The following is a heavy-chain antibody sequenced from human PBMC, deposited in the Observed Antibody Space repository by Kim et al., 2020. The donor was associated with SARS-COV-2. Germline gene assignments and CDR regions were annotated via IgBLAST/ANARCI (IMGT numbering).Heavy chain of an antibody. J-gene: IGHJ3*02. V-gene: IGHV4-59*09. D-gene: IGHD6-19*01. Sequence: YNPSLKSRVTISVDTSKNQFSLKLSSVTAADTAVYYCARGYSSGNDAFDIWGQGTMVTVSS. CDR3: ARGYSSGNDAFDI.